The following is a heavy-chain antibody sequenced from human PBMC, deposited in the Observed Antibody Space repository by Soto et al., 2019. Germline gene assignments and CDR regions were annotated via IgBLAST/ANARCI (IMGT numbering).Heavy chain of an antibody. CDR2: IYYSGST. Sequence: ASETLSLTCTVSGGSISSYYWSWIRQPPGKGLEWIGYIYYSGSTNYNPSLKSRVTISVDTSKNQFSLKLSSVTAADTAVYYCARGGYGFLFDYWGQGTLVTVSS. J-gene: IGHJ4*02. CDR1: GGSISSYY. D-gene: IGHD5-18*01. CDR3: ARGGYGFLFDY. V-gene: IGHV4-59*01.